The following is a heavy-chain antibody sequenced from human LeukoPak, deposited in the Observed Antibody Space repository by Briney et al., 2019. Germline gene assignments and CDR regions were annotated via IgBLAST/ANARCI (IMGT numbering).Heavy chain of an antibody. CDR1: GYTFTNYG. D-gene: IGHD4-17*01. CDR2: ISAYNGNT. J-gene: IGHJ6*02. V-gene: IGHV1-18*01. CDR3: ARDLIGGNGDYHYYYGMDV. Sequence: ASVKVSCKASGYTFTNYGISWVRQAPGQGLEWMGWISAYNGNTNYAQKLQGRVTMTTDTSTSTAYMELRSLRSDDTAVYYCARDLIGGNGDYHYYYGMDVWGQGTTVTVSS.